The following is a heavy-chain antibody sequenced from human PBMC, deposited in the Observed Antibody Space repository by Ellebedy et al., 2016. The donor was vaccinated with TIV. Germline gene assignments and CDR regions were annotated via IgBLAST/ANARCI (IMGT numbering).Heavy chain of an antibody. CDR3: AKDHPSIGWPTSDH. D-gene: IGHD6-19*01. CDR1: GFDIRRYA. CDR2: INSGGNP. V-gene: IGHV3-23*01. Sequence: PGGSLRLSCAASGFDIRRYAMSWVRQAPGKGLEWVASINSGGNPYYADSVRGRFTISSDYSKNTVFLQMNSLRVEDTAIYFCAKDHPSIGWPTSDHWGQGSLVSVSS. J-gene: IGHJ4*01.